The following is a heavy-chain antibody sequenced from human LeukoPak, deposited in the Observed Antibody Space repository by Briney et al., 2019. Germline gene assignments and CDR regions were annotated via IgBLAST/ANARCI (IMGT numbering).Heavy chain of an antibody. CDR2: INPSGGST. CDR3: AREKSGGTADY. J-gene: IGHJ4*02. D-gene: IGHD5-18*01. Sequence: ASVKVSCKASGYTFTSYYMHWVRQAPGEGLEWMGIINPSGGSTSYAQKFQGRVTMTRDMSTSTVYMELSSLRSEDTAVYYCAREKSGGTADYWGQGTLVTVSS. V-gene: IGHV1-46*01. CDR1: GYTFTSYY.